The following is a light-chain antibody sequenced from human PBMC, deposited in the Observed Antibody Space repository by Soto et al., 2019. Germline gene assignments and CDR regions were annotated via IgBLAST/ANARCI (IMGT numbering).Light chain of an antibody. CDR1: HSVSGNF. CDR2: GAS. J-gene: IGKJ2*01. V-gene: IGKV3-20*01. CDR3: QQYGNSPGT. Sequence: EIVLTQSPGTLSLSPGERATLSCRASHSVSGNFLAWYQQRPGQAPRLLIYGASSRAADIPDRFSGSGSGKDFTLTISRLEPEDVAVYFCQQYGNSPGTFGQGTKLEIK.